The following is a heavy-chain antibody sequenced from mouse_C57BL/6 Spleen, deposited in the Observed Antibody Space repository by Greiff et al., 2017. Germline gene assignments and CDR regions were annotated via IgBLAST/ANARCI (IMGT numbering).Heavy chain of an antibody. J-gene: IGHJ4*01. CDR3: ARLDYYGSSPYYYAMDY. CDR1: GYTFTDYY. Sequence: QVQLKESGAELVRPGASVKLSCKASGYTFTDYYINWVKQRPGQGLEWIAMIYPGSGNTYYNEKFKGKATLTAEKSSSTAYMQLSSLTSEDSAVYFCARLDYYGSSPYYYAMDYWGQGTSVIVSS. V-gene: IGHV1-76*01. D-gene: IGHD1-1*01. CDR2: IYPGSGNT.